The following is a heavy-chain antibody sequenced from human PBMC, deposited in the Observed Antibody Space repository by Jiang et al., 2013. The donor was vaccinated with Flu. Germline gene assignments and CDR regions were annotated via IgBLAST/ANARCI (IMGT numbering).Heavy chain of an antibody. CDR1: GFTFSSYA. CDR3: ARDTNPGIEGAYGMDV. D-gene: IGHD1-26*01. CDR2: IPYDGSNK. J-gene: IGHJ6*02. Sequence: VQLVESGGGVVQPGRSLRLSCAASGFTFSSYAMHWVRQAPGKGLEWVAVIPYDGSNKYYADSVKGRFTISRDNSKNTLYLQMSSLRAEDTAVYYCARDTNPGIEGAYGMDVVGPRDHGHRLL. V-gene: IGHV3-30*04.